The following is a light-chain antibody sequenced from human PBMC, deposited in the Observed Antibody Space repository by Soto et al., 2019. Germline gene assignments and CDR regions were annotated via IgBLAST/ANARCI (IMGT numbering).Light chain of an antibody. J-gene: IGLJ2*01. CDR3: QTWGTGIHVV. Sequence: QSVLTQSPSASASLGASVKLTCTLSSGHSSYAIAWHQQQPEKGPRYLMKLDSDGSHTKGDAIPDRFSGSSSGAERYLTISSLQSEDEADYYCQTWGTGIHVVFGGGTKVTV. V-gene: IGLV4-69*01. CDR1: SGHSSYA. CDR2: LDSDGSH.